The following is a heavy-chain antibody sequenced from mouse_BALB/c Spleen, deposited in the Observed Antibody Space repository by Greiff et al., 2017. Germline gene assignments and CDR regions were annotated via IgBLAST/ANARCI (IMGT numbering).Heavy chain of an antibody. CDR1: GYSITSDYA. J-gene: IGHJ4*01. V-gene: IGHV3-2*02. CDR2: ISYSGST. CDR3: ARGGSDYYAMDY. Sequence: VQLQQSGPGLVKPSQSLSLTCTVTGYSITSDYAWNWIRQFPGNNLEWMGYISYSGSTSYNPSLKSRISITRDTSKNQFFLQLNSVTTEDTATYYCARGGSDYYAMDYWGQGTSVTVSS.